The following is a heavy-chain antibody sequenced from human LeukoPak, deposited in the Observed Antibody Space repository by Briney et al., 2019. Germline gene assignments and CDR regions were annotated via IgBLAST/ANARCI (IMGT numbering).Heavy chain of an antibody. V-gene: IGHV4-59*01. CDR1: GASISSYY. CDR2: IYYSGST. CDR3: ARGGPGWLDP. Sequence: PSETLSLTCSVSGASISSYYWSWIRQPPGKGLELIGYIYYSGSTNYNPSLKSRVTVSVETSKNQFSLKLSSVTPADTAVYYCARGGPGWLDPWGQGTLVTVSS. D-gene: IGHD3/OR15-3a*01. J-gene: IGHJ5*02.